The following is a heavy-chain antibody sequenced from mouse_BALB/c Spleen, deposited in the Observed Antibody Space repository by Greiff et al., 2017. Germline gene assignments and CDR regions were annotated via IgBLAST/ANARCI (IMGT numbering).Heavy chain of an antibody. CDR2: ILPGSGST. J-gene: IGHJ4*01. CDR1: GYTFSSYW. CDR3: ASGIYERDAMDY. V-gene: IGHV1-9*01. Sequence: VQLQQSGAELMKPGASVKISCKATGYTFSSYWIEWVKQRPGHGLEWIGEILPGSGSTNYNEKFKGKATFTADTSSNTAYMQLSSLTSEDSAVYYCASGIYERDAMDYWGQGTSVTVSS. D-gene: IGHD2-3*01.